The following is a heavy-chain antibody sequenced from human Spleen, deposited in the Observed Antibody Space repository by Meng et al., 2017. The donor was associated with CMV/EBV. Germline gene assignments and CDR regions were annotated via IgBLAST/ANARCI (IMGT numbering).Heavy chain of an antibody. J-gene: IGHJ6*02. CDR2: IGTAGDT. CDR3: ARILRYDYSFNRYGMDV. CDR1: GFTLSNYD. V-gene: IGHV3-13*03. Sequence: GGSLRLSCAACGFTLSNYDMHWVRQATGKGLEWVSTIGTAGDTYYPGSVKGQFTISRGSSENTVYLHMNSLRVDDTAVYYCARILRYDYSFNRYGMDVWGQGTTVTVSS. D-gene: IGHD3-16*01.